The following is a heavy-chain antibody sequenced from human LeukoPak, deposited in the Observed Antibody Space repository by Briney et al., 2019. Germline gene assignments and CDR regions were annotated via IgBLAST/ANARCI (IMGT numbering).Heavy chain of an antibody. CDR2: IIPIFGTA. V-gene: IGHV1-69*13. CDR3: ARAKTVLRYFDWLYPDY. J-gene: IGHJ4*02. Sequence: ASVKVSCKASGGTFSSYAISWVRQAPGQGLEWMGGIIPIFGTANYAQKFQGRVTITADESTSTAYMELSSLRSEDTAVYYCARAKTVLRYFDWLYPDYRGQGTLVTVSS. D-gene: IGHD3-9*01. CDR1: GGTFSSYA.